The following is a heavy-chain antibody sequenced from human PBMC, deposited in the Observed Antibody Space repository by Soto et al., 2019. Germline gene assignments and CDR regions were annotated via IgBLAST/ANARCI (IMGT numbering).Heavy chain of an antibody. CDR2: IIPIFGTA. V-gene: IGHV1-69*13. J-gene: IGHJ6*02. CDR3: ARAARITMVRRNSYGMDV. D-gene: IGHD3-10*01. Sequence: SVKVSCKASGGTFSSYAISWVRQAPGQGPEWMGGIIPIFGTANYAQEFQGRVTITADESTSTAYMELSSLRSEDTAVYYCARAARITMVRRNSYGMDVWGQGTTVTVSS. CDR1: GGTFSSYA.